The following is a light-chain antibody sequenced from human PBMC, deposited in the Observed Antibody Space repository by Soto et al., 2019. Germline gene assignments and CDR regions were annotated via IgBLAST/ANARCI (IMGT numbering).Light chain of an antibody. CDR1: SSDVGGYNY. J-gene: IGLJ1*01. CDR3: SSYTSSSTPHYV. Sequence: QSALTQPASVSGSPGQSITISCTGTSSDVGGYNYVSWYQQHPGKAPKLMIYDVSNRPSGVSNRFSGSKSGNTASLTSSGFQAEDEADYYCSSYTSSSTPHYVFGTGTKLTVL. CDR2: DVS. V-gene: IGLV2-14*01.